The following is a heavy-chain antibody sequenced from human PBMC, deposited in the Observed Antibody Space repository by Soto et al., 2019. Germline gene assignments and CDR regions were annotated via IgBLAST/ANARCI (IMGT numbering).Heavy chain of an antibody. J-gene: IGHJ4*02. CDR2: IYRTGNT. CDR3: ASRDPGTSVDY. D-gene: IGHD1-7*01. CDR1: GGSFTSNNW. Sequence: PSETLSLTCAVSGGSFTSNNWWTWVRQPPGQRLEWIGEIYRTGNTNYNPSLKSRVTISLDKSENQFSLKLTSLTAADTAVYYGASRDPGTSVDYWGQGTLVTVSS. V-gene: IGHV4-4*02.